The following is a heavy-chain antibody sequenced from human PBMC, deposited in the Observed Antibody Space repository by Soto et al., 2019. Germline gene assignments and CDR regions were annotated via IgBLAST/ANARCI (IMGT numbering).Heavy chain of an antibody. V-gene: IGHV1-8*01. J-gene: IGHJ5*02. D-gene: IGHD4-4*01. CDR1: GYTFTSYD. CDR3: ARVPYSNLGKNWFDP. Sequence: ASVKVSCKASGYTFTSYDVNWVRQATGQGLEWMGWMNPNSGNTGYAQKFQGRVTMTRNTSISTAYMELSSLRSEDTAVYYCARVPYSNLGKNWFDPWGQGTMVTVPQ. CDR2: MNPNSGNT.